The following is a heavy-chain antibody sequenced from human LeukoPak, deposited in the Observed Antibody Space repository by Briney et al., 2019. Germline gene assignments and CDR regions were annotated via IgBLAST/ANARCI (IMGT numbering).Heavy chain of an antibody. CDR3: ARGPTTVTHPFDY. V-gene: IGHV4-59*01. J-gene: IGHJ4*02. CDR2: IYYSGST. Sequence: SETLSLTCTVSGGSISSYYWSWIRQPPGKGLEWIGYIYYSGSTNYNPSLKSRVTISVDTSKNQFSLKLSSVTAADTAVYYCARGPTTVTHPFDYWGQGTLVTVSS. D-gene: IGHD4-17*01. CDR1: GGSISSYY.